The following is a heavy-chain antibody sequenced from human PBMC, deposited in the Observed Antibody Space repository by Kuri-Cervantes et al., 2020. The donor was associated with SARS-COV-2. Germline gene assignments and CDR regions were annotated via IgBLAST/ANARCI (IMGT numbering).Heavy chain of an antibody. CDR2: IYPGDSDT. CDR3: ARTDYYDSSGLGWYFDY. CDR1: GYSFTSYW. D-gene: IGHD3-22*01. J-gene: IGHJ4*02. Sequence: GEALKTPCKGSGYSFTSYWLGWVRQMPGKGLEWMGIIYPGDSDTRYSPSFQGQVTISADKSISTAYLQWSSLKASDTAMYYCARTDYYDSSGLGWYFDYWGQGTLVTVSS. V-gene: IGHV5-51*01.